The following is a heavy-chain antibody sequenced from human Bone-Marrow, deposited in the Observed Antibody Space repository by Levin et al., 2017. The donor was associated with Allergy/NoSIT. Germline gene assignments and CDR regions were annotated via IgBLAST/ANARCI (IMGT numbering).Heavy chain of an antibody. CDR1: GGTFSSYA. V-gene: IGHV1-69*13. Sequence: GASVKVSCKASGGTFSSYAISWVRQAPGQGLEWMGGIIPIFGTANYAQKFQGRVTITADESTSTAYMELSSLRSEDTAVYYCARVQFDYDSSGYEDAFDIWGQGTMVTVSS. J-gene: IGHJ3*02. D-gene: IGHD3-22*01. CDR2: IIPIFGTA. CDR3: ARVQFDYDSSGYEDAFDI.